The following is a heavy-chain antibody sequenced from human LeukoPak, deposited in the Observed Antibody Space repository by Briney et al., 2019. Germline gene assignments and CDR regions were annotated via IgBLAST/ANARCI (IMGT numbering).Heavy chain of an antibody. V-gene: IGHV1-18*01. CDR1: GYTFTSYG. CDR3: ARVSLRRNYYYYYGMDV. CDR2: ISAYNGNT. Sequence: ASVKVSCKASGYTFTSYGISWVRQAPGQGLEWMGWISAYNGNTNYAQKFQGRVTITADESTSTAYMELSSLRSEDTAVYYCARVSLRRNYYYYYGMDVWGRGTTVTVSS. J-gene: IGHJ6*02. D-gene: IGHD3-16*01.